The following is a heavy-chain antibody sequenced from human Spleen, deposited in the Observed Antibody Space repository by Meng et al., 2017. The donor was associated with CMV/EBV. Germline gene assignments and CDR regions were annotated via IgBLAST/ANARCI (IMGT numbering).Heavy chain of an antibody. V-gene: IGHV3-30*02. CDR1: GFTFNSYG. D-gene: IGHD2-2*01. Sequence: GESLKISCAASGFTFNSYGMYWVRQAPGKGLEWVAFIRYDGVSKDSADSVKGRFTISRDNSKNTLYLQMNRLRVEDTAVYYCVKDLGDCSSTSCYWGPVDYYCGMDVWGQGTTVTVSS. CDR2: IRYDGVSK. CDR3: VKDLGDCSSTSCYWGPVDYYCGMDV. J-gene: IGHJ6*02.